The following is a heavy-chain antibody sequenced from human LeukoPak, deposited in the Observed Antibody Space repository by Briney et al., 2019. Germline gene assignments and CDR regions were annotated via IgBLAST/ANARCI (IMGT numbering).Heavy chain of an antibody. J-gene: IGHJ4*02. V-gene: IGHV3-73*01. D-gene: IGHD3-10*01. Sequence: GGSLKLSCAASGFTFSGSAMHWVRQASGKGLEWVGRIRSKANSYATAYAASVKGRFTISRDDSKNTAYLQMNSLKTEDTAVYYCTRQYYGSGSYYKEDFDYWGQGTLVTVSS. CDR2: IRSKANSYAT. CDR3: TRQYYGSGSYYKEDFDY. CDR1: GFTFSGSA.